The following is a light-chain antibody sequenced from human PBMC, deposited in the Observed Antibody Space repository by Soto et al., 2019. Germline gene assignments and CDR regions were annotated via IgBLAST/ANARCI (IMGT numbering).Light chain of an antibody. V-gene: IGLV3-21*02. J-gene: IGLJ3*02. Sequence: SYELTQPPSVSVAPGQTARITCGGSKLGSESVHWYRQKPGQAPVLVVYDDSDRPSGIPERFSGSNSGHTATLTINRVEAGDGADYYCQVWDSSDNHLVFGGGTQLTVL. CDR3: QVWDSSDNHLV. CDR2: DDS. CDR1: KLGSES.